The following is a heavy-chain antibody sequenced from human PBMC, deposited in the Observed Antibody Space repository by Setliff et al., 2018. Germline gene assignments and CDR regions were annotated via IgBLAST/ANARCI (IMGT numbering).Heavy chain of an antibody. Sequence: SETLSLTCTVSGGSISYNYWSWIRQPAGKGLQWIGRINTSGSTKYNPSLKSRVTMSVDTSKNQFSLHLSSMTAADTAVYYCARQPPLNWAIPFDLWGQGKRVTVSS. J-gene: IGHJ3*01. V-gene: IGHV4-4*07. D-gene: IGHD7-27*01. CDR2: INTSGST. CDR3: ARQPPLNWAIPFDL. CDR1: GGSISYNY.